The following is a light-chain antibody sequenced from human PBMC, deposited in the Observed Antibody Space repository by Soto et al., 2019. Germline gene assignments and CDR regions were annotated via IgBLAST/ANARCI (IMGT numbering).Light chain of an antibody. CDR3: QQYNSYSVT. J-gene: IGKJ4*01. Sequence: DMQMTQSPYTLSASVGDGVAAACRASQSISGRLAWYQQKPGRAPKLLIYDASTLESGVPSRFSGSGSGTEFILTTSSLRSDDFATYYCQQYNSYSVTFGGGTKVDI. CDR2: DAS. CDR1: QSISGR. V-gene: IGKV1-5*01.